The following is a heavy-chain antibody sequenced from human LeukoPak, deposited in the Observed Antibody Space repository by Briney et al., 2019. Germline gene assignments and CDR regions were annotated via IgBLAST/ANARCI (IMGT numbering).Heavy chain of an antibody. CDR1: GGSISSYY. CDR2: IYTSGST. Sequence: SETLSLNCTVSGGSISSYYWSWIRQPAGKGLEWIGRIYTSGSTNYNPSLKSRVTMSVDTSKNQFSLKLSSVTAADTAVYYCARDAAYYDFWSGYSGDWGQGTLVTVSS. D-gene: IGHD3-3*01. V-gene: IGHV4-4*07. CDR3: ARDAAYYDFWSGYSGD. J-gene: IGHJ4*02.